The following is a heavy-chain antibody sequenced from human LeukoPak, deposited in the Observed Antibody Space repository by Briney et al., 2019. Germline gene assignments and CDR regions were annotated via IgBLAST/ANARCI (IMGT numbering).Heavy chain of an antibody. CDR2: ISNSGDYT. CDR3: ARAVGGGPGGHFDY. CDR1: GFTFSDYY. Sequence: AGSLRLSCAASGFTFSDYYMSWIRQAPGKGLEWLSYISNSGDYTNYAASVKGRFTISRDNAENSLYLQMNSLRAEDTAVYFCARAVGGGPGGHFDYWGQGTLVSVSP. V-gene: IGHV3-11*05. J-gene: IGHJ4*02. D-gene: IGHD4-23*01.